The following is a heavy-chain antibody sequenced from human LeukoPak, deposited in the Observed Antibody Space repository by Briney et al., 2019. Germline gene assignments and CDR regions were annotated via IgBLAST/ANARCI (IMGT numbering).Heavy chain of an antibody. J-gene: IGHJ3*02. D-gene: IGHD2/OR15-2a*01. V-gene: IGHV3-74*01. CDR2: INKDATIT. CDR3: ARSGIGRGFDI. CDR1: AFSMNDFW. Sequence: PGGSLRLSCAASAFSMNDFWMHWVRQGPGKGLEWVSRINKDATITTYADSVKGRFTVSRDNFKNMVYLDMNGLRGDDTAVYYCARSGIGRGFDIWGRGATVTVSS.